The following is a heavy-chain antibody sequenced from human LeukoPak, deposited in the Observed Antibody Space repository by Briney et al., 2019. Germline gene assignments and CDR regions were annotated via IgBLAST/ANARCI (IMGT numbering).Heavy chain of an antibody. Sequence: GGSLRLSCAASGFTFSQYSINWVRQAPGKGLEWVSHLRYTGETFYADSVKGRFTISRDNVRNSLYLQMNSLRAKDTAMYYCARDAGNSGYGCDLWGQGTLVTVSS. J-gene: IGHJ5*02. CDR2: LRYTGET. V-gene: IGHV3-48*01. D-gene: IGHD5-12*01. CDR1: GFTFSQYS. CDR3: ARDAGNSGYGCDL.